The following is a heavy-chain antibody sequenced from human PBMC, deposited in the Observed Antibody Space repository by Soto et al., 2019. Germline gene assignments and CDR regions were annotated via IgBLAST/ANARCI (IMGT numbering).Heavy chain of an antibody. V-gene: IGHV4-34*01. Sequence: QVQLQQWGAGLLKPSETLSLTCAVYGGSFSGYYWTWIRQPPGTGLEWIGEINHSGSTNYNPSHKRRVTISDDTSTNPCSLRLTSVTAADTAVYYCARDKSTGLVDYWGRGTLVTVSS. CDR1: GGSFSGYY. CDR2: INHSGST. D-gene: IGHD2-8*02. J-gene: IGHJ4*02. CDR3: ARDKSTGLVDY.